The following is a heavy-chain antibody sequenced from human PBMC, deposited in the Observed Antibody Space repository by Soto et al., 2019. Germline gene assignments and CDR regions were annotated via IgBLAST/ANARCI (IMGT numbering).Heavy chain of an antibody. Sequence: GGSLRLSCAASGFTFSSYAMTWVRQAPGKGLEWVSGISKSGTGTYYADSVKGRFTISRDNSKNTLYLQMSSLRGEDTAVYYCVGPDWDYWGQGSLVTVSS. V-gene: IGHV3-23*01. CDR2: ISKSGTGT. D-gene: IGHD3-9*01. CDR1: GFTFSSYA. CDR3: VGPDWDY. J-gene: IGHJ4*02.